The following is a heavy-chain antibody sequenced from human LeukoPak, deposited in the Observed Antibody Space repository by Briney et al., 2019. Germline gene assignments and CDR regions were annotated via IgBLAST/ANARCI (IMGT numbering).Heavy chain of an antibody. Sequence: GESLKISCKSSGYSFTNYWIGWVRQMPGKGLEWIGILYPGDSDTRYSPSVQGQVTNSADKSISTAYLQWSSLKASDTAMYYCALFCSGGSCPMGPWGQGTMVTVSS. CDR2: LYPGDSDT. CDR1: GYSFTNYW. D-gene: IGHD2-15*01. J-gene: IGHJ3*01. V-gene: IGHV5-51*01. CDR3: ALFCSGGSCPMGP.